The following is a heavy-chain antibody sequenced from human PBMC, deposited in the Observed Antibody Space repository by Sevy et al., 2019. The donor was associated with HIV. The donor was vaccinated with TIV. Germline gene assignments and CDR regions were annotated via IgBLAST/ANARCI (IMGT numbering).Heavy chain of an antibody. D-gene: IGHD3-22*01. J-gene: IGHJ4*02. V-gene: IGHV4-61*01. CDR3: ARTYYYDSSGYYYLAY. Sequence: ETLSLTCTVSGGSVSSGSYYWSWIRQPPGKGLEWIGYIYYSGSTNYNPSLKSRVTISVDTSKIQFSLKLSSVTAADTTVYYCARTYYYDSSGYYYLAYWGQGTLVTVSS. CDR2: IYYSGST. CDR1: GGSVSSGSYY.